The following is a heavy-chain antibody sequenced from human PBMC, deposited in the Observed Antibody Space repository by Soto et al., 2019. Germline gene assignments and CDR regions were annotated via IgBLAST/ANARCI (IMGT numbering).Heavy chain of an antibody. CDR3: ARGAYSGYDDAFDI. Sequence: GGSLRLSCAASGFTFSSYSMNWVRQAPGKGLEWVSSISSSSSYIYYADSVKGRFTISRDNAKNSLYLQMNSLRAEDTAVYYCARGAYSGYDDAFDIWGQGTMVTVSS. CDR1: GFTFSSYS. J-gene: IGHJ3*02. V-gene: IGHV3-21*01. D-gene: IGHD5-12*01. CDR2: ISSSSSYI.